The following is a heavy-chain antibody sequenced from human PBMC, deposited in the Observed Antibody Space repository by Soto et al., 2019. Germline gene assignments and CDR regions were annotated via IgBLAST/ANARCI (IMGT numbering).Heavy chain of an antibody. V-gene: IGHV4-59*01. CDR2: IFNIGTI. CDR3: RRHILATASPRWYFYYGLDV. D-gene: IGHD3-3*02. J-gene: IGHJ6*02. CDR1: VASFNSYS. Sequence: PSETLSLNCSVFVASFNSYSWSWIRQSPGRGLEWIGHIFNIGTIHYNPSLKSRVTMSVDSSKNPVSLKMNSVTAADTAIYYCRRHILATASPRWYFYYGLDVGGQGTAVTVSS.